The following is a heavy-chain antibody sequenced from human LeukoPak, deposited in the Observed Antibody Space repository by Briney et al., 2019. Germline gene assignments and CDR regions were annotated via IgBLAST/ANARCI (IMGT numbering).Heavy chain of an antibody. CDR3: ARDYGDYSYYFDY. J-gene: IGHJ4*02. D-gene: IGHD4-17*01. Sequence: SVKVSCKASGGTFSSYTISWVRQAPGQGLEWMGRIIPILGIANYAQKFQGRVTITADKSTSTAYMELSSLRSEDTAVYYCARDYGDYSYYFDYWAREPWSPSPQ. CDR1: GGTFSSYT. CDR2: IIPILGIA. V-gene: IGHV1-69*04.